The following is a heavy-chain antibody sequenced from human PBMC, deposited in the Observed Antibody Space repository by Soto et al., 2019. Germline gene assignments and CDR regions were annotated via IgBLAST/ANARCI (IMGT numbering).Heavy chain of an antibody. V-gene: IGHV3-30*18. CDR2: ISYDGSNK. CDR3: AKDPPIVVVTATQDY. D-gene: IGHD2-21*02. Sequence: GGFLRLTCAGCGCTDSSDGRHPDRQNQGKGQEWVAVISYDGSNKYYADSVKGRFTISRDNSKNTLYLQMNSLRAEDTAVYYCAKDPPIVVVTATQDYWGQGTLVTVSS. CDR1: GCTDSSDG. J-gene: IGHJ4*02.